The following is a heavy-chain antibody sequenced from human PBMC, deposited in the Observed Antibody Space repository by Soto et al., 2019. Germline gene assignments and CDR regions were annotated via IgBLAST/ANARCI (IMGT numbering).Heavy chain of an antibody. J-gene: IGHJ4*02. CDR3: ARLGRTTGTSASV. Sequence: GESLKISCKGSGYTFTTYWIGWVRQMPGKGLEWMGIIYPSDSDTGYSPSFQGQVTISADKSISTAYLQWSSLKASDTAMYYCARLGRTTGTSASVWGQGTLVTVSS. CDR1: GYTFTTYW. V-gene: IGHV5-51*01. CDR2: IYPSDSDT. D-gene: IGHD1-1*01.